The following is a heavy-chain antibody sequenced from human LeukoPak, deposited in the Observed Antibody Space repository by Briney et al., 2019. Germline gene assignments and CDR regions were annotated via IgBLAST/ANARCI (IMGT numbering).Heavy chain of an antibody. CDR3: ARDLVIYYDSSGIDY. CDR2: IYTSGST. D-gene: IGHD3-22*01. CDR1: GGSISSYY. V-gene: IGHV4-4*07. J-gene: IGHJ4*02. Sequence: SETLSLTCTVSGGSISSYYWSWIRQPAGKGLEWIGRIYTSGSTNYNPSLKSRVTMSADTSKNQFSLKLSSVTAADTAVYYCARDLVIYYDSSGIDYWGQGTLVTVSS.